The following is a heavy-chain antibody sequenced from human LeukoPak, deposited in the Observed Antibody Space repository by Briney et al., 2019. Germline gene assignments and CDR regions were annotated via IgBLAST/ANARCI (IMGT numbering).Heavy chain of an antibody. J-gene: IGHJ4*02. CDR3: ARGNYGSGSYYRDY. V-gene: IGHV1-8*03. Sequence: ASVKVSCKASGGTFSSYAISWVRQAPGQGLEWMGWMNPNSGNTGYAQKFQGRVTITRNTSISTAYMELSSLRSEDTAVYYCARGNYGSGSYYRDYWGQGTLVTVSS. CDR1: GGTFSSYA. CDR2: MNPNSGNT. D-gene: IGHD3-10*01.